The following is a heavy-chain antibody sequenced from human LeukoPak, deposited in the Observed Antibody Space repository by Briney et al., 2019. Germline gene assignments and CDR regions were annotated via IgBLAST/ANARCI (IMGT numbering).Heavy chain of an antibody. CDR2: IHHFGIIK. J-gene: IGHJ4*02. D-gene: IGHD5-12*01. CDR3: AKDRGTITSLLERSVPGHAHFCEW. CDR1: GFTFNDYA. V-gene: IGHV3-23*01. Sequence: SGGSLRLSCAASGFTFNDYAMTWVRHAPGRGLEWVASIHHFGIIKYYTDARKCRYTISRDNVRSILYLERNCQKVEVTATYYCAKDRGTITSLLERSVPGHAHFCEWWGGGALVTVSS.